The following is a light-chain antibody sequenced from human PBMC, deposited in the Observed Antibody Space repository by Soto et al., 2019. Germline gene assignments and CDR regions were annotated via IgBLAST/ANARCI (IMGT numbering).Light chain of an antibody. V-gene: IGLV2-14*01. CDR3: CSYSTSTTRYL. CDR2: EVC. Sequence: QSVLTQPASVSGSPGQSITISCTGTSSDVGGYTYVSWYQQHPGKAPKLMIYEVCHRPSGISDRFSGSKSGSTASLTISGLQAEDEADYYCCSYSTSTTRYLFGTGTKVTVL. J-gene: IGLJ1*01. CDR1: SSDVGGYTY.